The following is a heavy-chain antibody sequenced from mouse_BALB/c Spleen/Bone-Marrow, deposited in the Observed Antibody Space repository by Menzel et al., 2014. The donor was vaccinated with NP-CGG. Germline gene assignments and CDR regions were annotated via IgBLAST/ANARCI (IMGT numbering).Heavy chain of an antibody. D-gene: IGHD2-10*01. CDR1: GYTFTSYY. J-gene: IGHJ4*01. Sequence: SGAELVKPGASVKLSCKASGYTFTSYYLYWVKQRPGQGLEWIGEINPSNGGTNFNERFKSKASLTVDKSSSTAYMQLNSLTSEDSAVYYCTRRSLLSDYYSMDYWGQGTSVTVSS. V-gene: IGHV1S81*02. CDR2: INPSNGGT. CDR3: TRRSLLSDYYSMDY.